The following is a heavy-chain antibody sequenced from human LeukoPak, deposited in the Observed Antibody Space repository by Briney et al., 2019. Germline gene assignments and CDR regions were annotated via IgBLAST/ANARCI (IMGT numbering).Heavy chain of an antibody. CDR2: IKQDGSEK. CDR1: GFTFSSYW. J-gene: IGHJ4*02. CDR3: ARRRIVVVGSAELDY. V-gene: IGHV3-7*01. D-gene: IGHD2-15*01. Sequence: GGSLRLSCAASGFTFSSYWMSWVRQAPGKGLKWVANIKQDGSEKYYVDSVKGRFTISRDNAKNSLYLQMNSLRAEDTAVYYCARRRIVVVGSAELDYWGQGTLVTVSS.